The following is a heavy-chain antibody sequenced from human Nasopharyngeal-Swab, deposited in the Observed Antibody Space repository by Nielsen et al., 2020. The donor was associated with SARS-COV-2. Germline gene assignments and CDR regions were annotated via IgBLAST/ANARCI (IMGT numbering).Heavy chain of an antibody. CDR2: IKSKTDGGTT. V-gene: IGHV3-15*01. CDR1: GFTFSNAW. D-gene: IGHD3-9*01. CDR3: TTDYDILTGYHLFDY. Sequence: GESLKISCAAPGFTFSNAWMSWVRQAPGKGLEWVGRIKSKTDGGTTDYAAPVKGRFTISRDDSKNTLYLQMNSLKTEDTAVYYCTTDYDILTGYHLFDYWGQGTLVTVSS. J-gene: IGHJ4*02.